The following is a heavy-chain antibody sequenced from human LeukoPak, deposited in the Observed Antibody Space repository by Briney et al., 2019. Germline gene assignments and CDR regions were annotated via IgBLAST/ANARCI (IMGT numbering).Heavy chain of an antibody. D-gene: IGHD2-15*01. CDR3: ARRLVDSGASQVSDD. Sequence: SETLSLTCAVYSGSFSGYYWSWIRQPPGKGLEWIGEINDSGSVNCNPSLKNRVTLSVDTSKNQSSLRLSSVAAADTAVYYCARRLVDSGASQVSDDWGQGTLVTVSS. CDR1: SGSFSGYY. V-gene: IGHV4-34*01. J-gene: IGHJ4*02. CDR2: INDSGSV.